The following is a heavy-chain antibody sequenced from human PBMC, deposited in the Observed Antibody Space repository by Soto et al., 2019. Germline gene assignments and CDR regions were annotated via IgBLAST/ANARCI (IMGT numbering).Heavy chain of an antibody. J-gene: IGHJ3*02. CDR3: ARGPRDYYGSGSYYTSGIQPRAAFDS. V-gene: IGHV4-34*01. Sequence: QVQLQQWGAGLLKPSETLSLTCAVYGGSFSGYYWSWIRQPPGKGLEWIGEINHSGSTNYSPSLKSRVTIPGDTSKNLFSLKLSSVTAADTPVYYCARGPRDYYGSGSYYTSGIQPRAAFDSWGKGTMVTVSS. CDR2: INHSGST. CDR1: GGSFSGYY. D-gene: IGHD3-10*01.